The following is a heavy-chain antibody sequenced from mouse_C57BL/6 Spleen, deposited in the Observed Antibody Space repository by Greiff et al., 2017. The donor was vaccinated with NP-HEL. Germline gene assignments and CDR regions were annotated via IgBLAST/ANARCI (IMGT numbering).Heavy chain of an antibody. CDR2: IHPNSGST. D-gene: IGHD3-2*02. CDR3: ARAGDSSGLSFAY. CDR1: GYTFTSYW. V-gene: IGHV1-64*01. J-gene: IGHJ3*01. Sequence: QVQLQQSGAELVKPGASVKLSCKASGYTFTSYWMHWVKQRPGQGLEWIGMIHPNSGSTNYNEKFKSKATLTVDKSSSTAYMQLSSLTSEDSAVYYCARAGDSSGLSFAYWGQGTLVTVSA.